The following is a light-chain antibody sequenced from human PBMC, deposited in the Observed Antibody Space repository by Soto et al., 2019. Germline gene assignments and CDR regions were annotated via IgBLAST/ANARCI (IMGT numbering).Light chain of an antibody. V-gene: IGKV3-15*01. J-gene: IGKJ1*01. Sequence: EIVMTQSPATLSVSPGERATLSCRASQSVSSNLAWYQQKPGQAPRLLIYGASTRATGIPARFSGSGSGTEFTLTISSLQSEDLAVYYYQQYNNWPPWKVGQGTKVESK. CDR2: GAS. CDR3: QQYNNWPPWK. CDR1: QSVSSN.